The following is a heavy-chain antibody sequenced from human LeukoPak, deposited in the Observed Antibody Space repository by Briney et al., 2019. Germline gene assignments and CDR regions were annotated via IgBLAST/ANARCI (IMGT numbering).Heavy chain of an antibody. Sequence: GGSLRLSCAASGFTFSSYWMSRVRQAPGKGLEWVSVIYSGGSTYYADSVKGRFTISRDNSKNTLYLQMNSLRAEDTAVYYCARDRSGYSSGWFGFDYWGQGTLVTVSS. CDR2: IYSGGST. CDR1: GFTFSSYW. CDR3: ARDRSGYSSGWFGFDY. J-gene: IGHJ4*02. V-gene: IGHV3-53*01. D-gene: IGHD6-19*01.